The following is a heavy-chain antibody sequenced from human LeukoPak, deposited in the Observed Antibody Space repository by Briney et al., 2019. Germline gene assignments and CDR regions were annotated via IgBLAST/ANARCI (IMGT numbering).Heavy chain of an antibody. D-gene: IGHD1-26*01. Sequence: GGSLRLSCAASGFTFSSYSMNWVRQAPGKGLEWVSSISSSSSYIYYADSVKGRFTISRDNAKNSLYLQMNSLRAEDTAVYYCARVSAGSLHDAFDIWGQGTMVTVSS. J-gene: IGHJ3*02. CDR3: ARVSAGSLHDAFDI. CDR2: ISSSSSYI. V-gene: IGHV3-21*01. CDR1: GFTFSSYS.